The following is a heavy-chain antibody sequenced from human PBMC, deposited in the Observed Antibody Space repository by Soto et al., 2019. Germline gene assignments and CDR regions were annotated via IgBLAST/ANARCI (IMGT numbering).Heavy chain of an antibody. V-gene: IGHV4-34*01. CDR1: GGSFSGYY. CDR2: VNHRGST. CDR3: AGDGFCSGGTCRIGNWFDP. D-gene: IGHD2-15*01. Sequence: PSETLSLTCAVYGGSFSGYYWTWIRQSPGKGLEWIGNVNHRGSTNYNVSLQSRVTISVDTSQNQFSLKLDSVTAADTAVYYCAGDGFCSGGTCRIGNWFDPWGQGTLVTVSS. J-gene: IGHJ5*02.